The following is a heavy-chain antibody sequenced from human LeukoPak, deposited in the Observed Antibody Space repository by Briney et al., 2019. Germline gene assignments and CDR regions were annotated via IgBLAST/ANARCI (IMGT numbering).Heavy chain of an antibody. D-gene: IGHD2-2*01. Sequence: ASVKVSCKASGYTFTSYGISWVRQAPGQGLEWMGWISAYNGNTNYAQKLQGRVTMTTDTSTSTAYMELRSLRSDDTAVYYCARDARRLVVPAAIYWFDPWGQGTLVTVSS. CDR1: GYTFTSYG. CDR2: ISAYNGNT. J-gene: IGHJ5*02. CDR3: ARDARRLVVPAAIYWFDP. V-gene: IGHV1-18*01.